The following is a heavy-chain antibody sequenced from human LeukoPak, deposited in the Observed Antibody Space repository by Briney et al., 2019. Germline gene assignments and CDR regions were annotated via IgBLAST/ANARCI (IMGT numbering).Heavy chain of an antibody. CDR2: ISGSGGST. J-gene: IGHJ6*02. CDR3: AKLGGGQYYYYGMDV. Sequence: SGGSLRLSCAASGFTFSSYAMSWVRQAPGKGLEWVSAISGSGGSTYYADSVKGRFTISRDNSKNTLYLQMNSRRAEDTAVYYWAKLGGGQYYYYGMDVWGQGTTVTVSS. CDR1: GFTFSSYA. V-gene: IGHV3-23*01. D-gene: IGHD3-16*01.